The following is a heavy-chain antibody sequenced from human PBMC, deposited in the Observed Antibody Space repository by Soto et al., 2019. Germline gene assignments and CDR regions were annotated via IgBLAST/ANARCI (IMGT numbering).Heavy chain of an antibody. CDR1: GGSISGYY. Sequence: VQLQESGPGLVKPSETLSLTCTVSGGSISGYYWSWIRQSPGKGLEWIGYIHYSGSTNHNPSLKSRVTISVDTSKNQLSLKLSSVSAADTAMYYCARGSAAGTKSPFDYWGQGTLVTVSS. CDR3: ARGSAAGTKSPFDY. D-gene: IGHD6-13*01. CDR2: IHYSGST. J-gene: IGHJ4*02. V-gene: IGHV4-59*01.